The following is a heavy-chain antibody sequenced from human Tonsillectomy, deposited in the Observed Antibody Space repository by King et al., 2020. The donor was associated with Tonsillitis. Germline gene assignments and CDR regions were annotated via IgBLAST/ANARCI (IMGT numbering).Heavy chain of an antibody. V-gene: IGHV3-23*04. CDR2: ISERGGST. CDR3: AQTLKDVALV. D-gene: IGHD2-8*02. Sequence: VQLVESGGGLVQTGGSLRLSCAGSGFTFSSYAMAWVRQAPGKGLEWVSGISERGGSTYYADSVKGRFTISRDNSNNTLDLQLNSLRAEDTAVYYCAQTLKDVALVWGQGTLVTVSS. J-gene: IGHJ4*02. CDR1: GFTFSSYA.